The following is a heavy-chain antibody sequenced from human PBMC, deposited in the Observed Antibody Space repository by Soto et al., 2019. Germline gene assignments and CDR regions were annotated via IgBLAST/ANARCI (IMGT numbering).Heavy chain of an antibody. CDR1: GYPFTSYG. CDR3: ARDGAGYHESWSCIYYYSGMDV. Sequence: QVQLGQTGDEVKKPRASVKCSCKASGYPFTSYGISWVRQAPGQGLEWMGWISVYNGKTKYAQNLQGRVTMNTDTSTSTAYIGLRSLRSDDTAVYYCARDGAGYHESWSCIYYYSGMDVGGQGTTVTVAS. D-gene: IGHD3-10*01. CDR2: ISVYNGKT. V-gene: IGHV1-18*01. J-gene: IGHJ6*02.